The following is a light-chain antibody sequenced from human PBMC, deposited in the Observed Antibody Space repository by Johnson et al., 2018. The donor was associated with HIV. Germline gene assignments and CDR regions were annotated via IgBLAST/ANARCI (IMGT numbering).Light chain of an antibody. CDR3: LAWDTGPRALEV. V-gene: IGLV1-41*01. CDR2: DNN. CDR1: SSNIGSNS. J-gene: IGLJ1*01. Sequence: QSVLTQPPSVSAAPGQKVTISCSGSSSNIGSNSLSWFQQFQGTAPKLLIYDNNKRPSGIPDRFSGSKSGTSATLGITGLWPEDEADYYCLAWDTGPRALEVFGTGTKVTVL.